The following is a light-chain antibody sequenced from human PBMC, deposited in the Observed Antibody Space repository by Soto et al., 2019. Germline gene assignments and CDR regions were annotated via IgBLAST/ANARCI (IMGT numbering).Light chain of an antibody. Sequence: DVQMTQSPSTLSASVGDRITLTCRASQGISTWLAWYQLKAGKAPRLLIYKTSTLQSGVPSRFSGSGSGTEFTLTISSLQSDDFATYYCQQYNTYPWTFGQGTAVDIE. CDR3: QQYNTYPWT. V-gene: IGKV1-5*03. J-gene: IGKJ1*01. CDR1: QGISTW. CDR2: KTS.